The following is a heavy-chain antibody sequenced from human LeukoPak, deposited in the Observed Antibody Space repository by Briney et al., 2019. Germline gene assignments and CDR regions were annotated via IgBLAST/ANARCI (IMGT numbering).Heavy chain of an antibody. CDR3: VRDGGVSGYDLLDY. CDR2: INQDGSEE. D-gene: IGHD5-12*01. V-gene: IGHV3-7*01. Sequence: SGGSLRLSCAASGFTFSNYWVSWVRQAPGKGLEWVAHINQDGSEEHYMDSVKARFIISRDNAKNSLSLQMDSLRAEDTAVYYCVRDGGVSGYDLLDYWGQGTLVTVSS. CDR1: GFTFSNYW. J-gene: IGHJ4*02.